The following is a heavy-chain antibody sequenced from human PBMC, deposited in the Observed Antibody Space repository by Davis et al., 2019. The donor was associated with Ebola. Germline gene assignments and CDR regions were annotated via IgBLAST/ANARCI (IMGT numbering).Heavy chain of an antibody. D-gene: IGHD6-13*01. V-gene: IGHV4-38-2*02. J-gene: IGHJ5*02. CDR1: GYSINRGFS. Sequence: MPSETLSLTCTVSGYSINRGFSWGWIRQPPGKGLEWIGSIYHSGSTYYNPSLKSRVTISVDRSKNQFSLKLSSVTAADTAVYYCAKGEIAAAGRQNWFDPWGQGTLVTVSS. CDR2: IYHSGST. CDR3: AKGEIAAAGRQNWFDP.